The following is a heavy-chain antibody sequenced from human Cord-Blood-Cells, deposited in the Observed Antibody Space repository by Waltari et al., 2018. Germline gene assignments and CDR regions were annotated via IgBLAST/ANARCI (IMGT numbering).Heavy chain of an antibody. CDR2: IIPILGIA. D-gene: IGHD6-6*01. J-gene: IGHJ4*02. V-gene: IGHV1-69*09. CDR1: GGTFSSYP. CDR3: AKEDSSSYYFDY. Sequence: QVQLVQSGAEVKKPGSSVKVSCKASGGTFSSYPISWVRPAPGQGLEWMGRIIPILGIANYAQKFQGRVTITADKSTSTAYMERSSLRSEDTAVYYCAKEDSSSYYFDYWGQGTLVTVSS.